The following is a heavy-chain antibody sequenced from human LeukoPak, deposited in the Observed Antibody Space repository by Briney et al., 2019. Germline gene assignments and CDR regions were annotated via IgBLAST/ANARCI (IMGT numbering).Heavy chain of an antibody. CDR2: VSLTGET. CDR1: GGSISSTNW. D-gene: IGHD1-26*01. CDR3: SRESGGFCPFGY. J-gene: IGHJ4*02. Sequence: PSETLSLTCGVSGGSISSTNWWSWVRHPPGQGLEWIGEVSLTGETNYNPSLNGRVTMSFDGSRNQLSLTLTSVTAADMAIYYCSRESGGFCPFGYWGQGGLVIVAS. V-gene: IGHV4-4*02.